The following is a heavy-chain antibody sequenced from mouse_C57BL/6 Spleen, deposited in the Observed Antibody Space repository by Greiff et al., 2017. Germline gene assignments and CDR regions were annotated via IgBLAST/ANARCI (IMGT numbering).Heavy chain of an antibody. CDR2: INPNNGVT. J-gene: IGHJ3*01. V-gene: IGHV1-26*01. CDR1: GYTLTDYY. CDR3: ASSSSRGFAY. Sequence: EVQLQQSGPELVKPGASVKISCKASGYTLTDYYMNWVKQSHGKSLEWIGDINPNNGVTSYNQKFKGKATLTVDKSSSTAYMELRSLTSEDSAVYYCASSSSRGFAYWGQGTLVTVSA.